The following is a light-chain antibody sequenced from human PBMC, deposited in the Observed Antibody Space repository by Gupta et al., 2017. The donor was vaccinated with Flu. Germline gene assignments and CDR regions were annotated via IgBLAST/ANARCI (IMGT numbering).Light chain of an antibody. V-gene: IGLV2-11*01. CDR2: DVS. CDR1: SSDVGGYNY. Sequence: QSALTQPRSVSGSPGQSVTISCTGTSSDVGGYNYVSWYQQHPGKAPKLMIYDVSKRPSGVPDRFSGSKSGNTASLTIYGLQAEDEAEYYCCSYAGSYTLYVFGTGTKVTVL. CDR3: CSYAGSYTLYV. J-gene: IGLJ1*01.